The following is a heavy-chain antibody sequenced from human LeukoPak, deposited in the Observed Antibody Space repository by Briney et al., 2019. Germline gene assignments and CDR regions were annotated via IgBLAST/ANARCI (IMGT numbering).Heavy chain of an antibody. D-gene: IGHD2/OR15-2a*01. J-gene: IGHJ4*02. CDR3: TTFYHEYSPY. CDR1: GFSFMNAW. V-gene: IGHV3-15*01. Sequence: GGSLRLSCAASGFSFMNAWMIWVRQAPGRGLEWVGRIKSNADGGTPDYAAPARGRFTISRDDSKNTLYLQMNSLKTEDTAVYYCTTFYHEYSPYWGRGTLVTVSS. CDR2: IKSNADGGTP.